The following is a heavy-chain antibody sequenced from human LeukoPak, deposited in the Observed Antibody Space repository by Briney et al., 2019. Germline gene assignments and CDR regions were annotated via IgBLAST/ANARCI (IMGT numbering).Heavy chain of an antibody. D-gene: IGHD1-26*01. CDR2: INAYNGNT. CDR1: GYTFNRNV. Sequence: ASVKVSFTASGYTFNRNVFSWVRQAPGQGLEWVGWINAYNGNTNYAPKLQDRVTMTTDTSTSTAYMELRSLRSDDTAVYYCARQSGNYYMIDYWGQGTLVTVSS. J-gene: IGHJ4*02. V-gene: IGHV1-18*01. CDR3: ARQSGNYYMIDY.